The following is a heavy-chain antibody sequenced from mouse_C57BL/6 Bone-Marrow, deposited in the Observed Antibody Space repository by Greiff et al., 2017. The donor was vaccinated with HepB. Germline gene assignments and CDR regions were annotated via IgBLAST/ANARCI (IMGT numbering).Heavy chain of an antibody. Sequence: DVMLVESEGGLVQPGSSMKLSCTASGFTFSDYYMAWVRQVPEKGLEWVANINYDGSSTYYLDSLKSRFIISRDNAKNILYLQMSRLKSEDIATYYCARAGVYYGSSYDYAMDYWGQGTSVTVSS. CDR3: ARAGVYYGSSYDYAMDY. CDR2: INYDGSST. V-gene: IGHV5-16*01. D-gene: IGHD1-1*01. J-gene: IGHJ4*01. CDR1: GFTFSDYY.